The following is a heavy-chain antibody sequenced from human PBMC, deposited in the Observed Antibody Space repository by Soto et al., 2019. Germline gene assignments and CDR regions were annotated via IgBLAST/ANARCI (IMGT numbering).Heavy chain of an antibody. Sequence: DVQLFESGGGLVEPGASLRLSCAASGFIFKDFAMSWVRQAPGKGLEWVSTITTSDDITYSADSVRGRFTISRDNSANTLFLQMSSLRGDDTATYYCTKGDSSGYFDPSTGYSTPDHWCQGTLVTVSS. CDR2: ITTSDDIT. CDR1: GFIFKDFA. CDR3: TKGDSSGYFDPSTGYSTPDH. D-gene: IGHD3-3*01. J-gene: IGHJ5*02. V-gene: IGHV3-23*01.